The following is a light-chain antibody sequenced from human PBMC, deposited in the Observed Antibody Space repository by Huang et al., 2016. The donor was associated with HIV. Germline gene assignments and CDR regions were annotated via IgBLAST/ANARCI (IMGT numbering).Light chain of an antibody. J-gene: IGKJ5*01. Sequence: DIQMTQSPSSLSTSIGDRVTITCQASQDISNYLNWYQHKPGKAPKLLIYDASNLEVGVPSRFSGSGSGTDFTFTISSPEPEDIATYYCQQYDNFITFGQGTRLEIK. CDR1: QDISNY. CDR2: DAS. V-gene: IGKV1-33*01. CDR3: QQYDNFIT.